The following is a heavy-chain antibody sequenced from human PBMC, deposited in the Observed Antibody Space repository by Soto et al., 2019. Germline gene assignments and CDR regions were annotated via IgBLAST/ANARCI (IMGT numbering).Heavy chain of an antibody. Sequence: SETLSLTCAVYGGSFSAYYWGWIRQPPGKGLEWIGSIYYSGSTSYNPSLKSRVTISVDTSKNQFSLKLSSVTAADTAVYYCARRTTVTTWVDGMDVWGQGTTVTVSS. D-gene: IGHD4-4*01. CDR3: ARRTTVTTWVDGMDV. V-gene: IGHV4-39*01. CDR1: GGSFSAYY. CDR2: IYYSGST. J-gene: IGHJ6*02.